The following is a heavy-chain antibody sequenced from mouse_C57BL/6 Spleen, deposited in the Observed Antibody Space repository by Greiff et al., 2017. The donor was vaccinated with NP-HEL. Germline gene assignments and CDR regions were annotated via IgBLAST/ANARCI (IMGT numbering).Heavy chain of an antibody. CDR1: GFSLTSYA. D-gene: IGHD2-3*01. V-gene: IGHV2-9-1*01. J-gene: IGHJ3*01. CDR2: IWTGGGT. Sequence: VKLVESGPGLVAPSQSLSITCTVSGFSLTSYAISWVRQPPGKGLEWLGVIWTGGGTNYNSALKSRLSISKDNSKSQVFLKMNSLQTDDTARYYCARIPIYDGYLQFAYWGQGTLVTVSA. CDR3: ARIPIYDGYLQFAY.